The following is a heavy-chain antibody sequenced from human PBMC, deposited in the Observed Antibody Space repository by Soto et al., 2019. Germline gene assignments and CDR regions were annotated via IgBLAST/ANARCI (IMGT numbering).Heavy chain of an antibody. V-gene: IGHV1-69*13. CDR2: IIPIFGTA. J-gene: IGHJ4*02. D-gene: IGHD4-17*01. CDR3: ARGVTTTAGDYFDY. Sequence: SVKVSCKASGGTFSSYAISWVRQAPGQGLEWMGGIIPIFGTANYAQKYQGRVTITADESTSTAYMELSSLRSEDTAVYYCARGVTTTAGDYFDYWGQGTLVTVSS. CDR1: GGTFSSYA.